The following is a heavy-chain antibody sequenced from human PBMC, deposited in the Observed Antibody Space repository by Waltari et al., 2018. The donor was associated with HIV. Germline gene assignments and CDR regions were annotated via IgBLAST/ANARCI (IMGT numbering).Heavy chain of an antibody. CDR3: ATGVRYYGP. V-gene: IGHV3-53*01. CDR1: NFSVSDKH. J-gene: IGHJ5*02. Sequence: AESGGRLIQPGGSLGLSCTASNFSVSDKHVTWIRQAPGGSLEGVGVIYPYDTTHYADSVSGRFTISRAKSRTTVLLLMNGLFVDDTATYFCATGVRYYGPWGQGTRVTVSS. D-gene: IGHD3-10*01. CDR2: IYPYDTT.